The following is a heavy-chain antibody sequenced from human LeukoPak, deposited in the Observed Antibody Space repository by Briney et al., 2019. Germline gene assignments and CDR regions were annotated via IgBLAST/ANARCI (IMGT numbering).Heavy chain of an antibody. CDR1: GYTFTSYG. V-gene: IGHV1-18*01. CDR3: ARKPTAYAYDI. D-gene: IGHD1-26*01. CDR2: ISAYNGNT. Sequence: ASVTVSCKASGYTFTSYGISWVRQAPGQGLEWMGWISAYNGNTHYAQNLQGRVTMTTDTSTTTAYMELRSLRSDDTAVYFCARKPTAYAYDIWGQGTMVTVSS. J-gene: IGHJ3*02.